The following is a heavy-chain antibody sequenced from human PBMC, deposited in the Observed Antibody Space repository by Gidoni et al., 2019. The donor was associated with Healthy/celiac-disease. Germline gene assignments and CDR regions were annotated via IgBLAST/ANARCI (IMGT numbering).Heavy chain of an antibody. CDR2: ISWNSGSI. Sequence: EVQLVESGGGLVQPGRSLRLSCAASGFTFDDYAMHWGRQAPGKGLEWVSGISWNSGSIGYADSVKGRFTISRDNAKNSLYLQMNSLRAEDTALYYCAKDTGDYLRGYFDYWGQGTLVTVSS. CDR3: AKDTGDYLRGYFDY. J-gene: IGHJ4*02. D-gene: IGHD4-17*01. CDR1: GFTFDDYA. V-gene: IGHV3-9*01.